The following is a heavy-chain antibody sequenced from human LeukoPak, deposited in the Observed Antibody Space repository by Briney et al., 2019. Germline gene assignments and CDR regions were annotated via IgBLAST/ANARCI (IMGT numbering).Heavy chain of an antibody. CDR2: ISAYNGNT. Sequence: GASVKVSCKASGYTFTSDGISWVRQAPGQGLEWMGWISAYNGNTNYAQKLQGRVTMTTDTSTSTAYMELRSLRSDDTAVYYCARGRVCSSTSCFNWLDPWGQGTLDTVSS. D-gene: IGHD2-2*01. CDR3: ARGRVCSSTSCFNWLDP. CDR1: GYTFTSDG. J-gene: IGHJ5*02. V-gene: IGHV1-18*01.